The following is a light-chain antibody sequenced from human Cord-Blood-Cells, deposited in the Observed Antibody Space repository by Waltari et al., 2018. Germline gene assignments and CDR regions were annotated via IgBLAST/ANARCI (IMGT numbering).Light chain of an antibody. CDR2: EVS. V-gene: IGLV2-14*01. CDR1: SSDVGGYNY. Sequence: QSALTQPAPVSGSPGQSITISCTGTSSDVGGYNYVSWYQQHPGKAPKLMIYEVSNRPSGVSKRVSGSKSGNTASLTISGLQAEDEADYYCSSYTSSSTLYVFGTGTKVTVL. CDR3: SSYTSSSTLYV. J-gene: IGLJ1*01.